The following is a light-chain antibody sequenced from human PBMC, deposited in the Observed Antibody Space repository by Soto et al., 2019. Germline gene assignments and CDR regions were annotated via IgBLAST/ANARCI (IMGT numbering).Light chain of an antibody. CDR1: QSLVSSNGNTF. J-gene: IGKJ1*01. CDR3: MQATHWPWT. V-gene: IGKV2-30*01. Sequence: DVVMTQSPLSLPVTLGQPASISCRSSQSLVSSNGNTFLIWFQQRPGQSPRRLIYKVSNRDSAVPEGFTGSGSGTDFTLEISRVEAEDVGVYYCMQATHWPWTFGQGTKVEIK. CDR2: KVS.